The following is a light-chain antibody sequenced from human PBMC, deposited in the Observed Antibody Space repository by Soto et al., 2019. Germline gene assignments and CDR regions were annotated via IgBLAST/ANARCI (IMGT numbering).Light chain of an antibody. CDR2: LGS. CDR1: QSLLHTNGYTY. V-gene: IGKV2-28*01. J-gene: IGKJ2*02. Sequence: DIVMTQSPLSLPVTPGEPASISCRSGQSLLHTNGYTYLDWYLQKPGQSPQLLIYLGSTRASGVPDRFSGSGSSTDFTLKISRVEAEDVGVYYCMQALQTPWTFRQGTKLEIK. CDR3: MQALQTPWT.